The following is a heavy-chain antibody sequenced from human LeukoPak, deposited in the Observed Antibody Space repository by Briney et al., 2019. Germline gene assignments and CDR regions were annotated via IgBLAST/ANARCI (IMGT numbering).Heavy chain of an antibody. CDR3: ARDNYGDRGVFYYYYYYMDV. CDR1: GYTFTGYY. J-gene: IGHJ6*03. D-gene: IGHD3-10*01. V-gene: IGHV1-2*02. CDR2: INPTSGGT. Sequence: GASVKVSCKASGYTFTGYYMHWVRQAPGQGLEWMGWINPTSGGTNYVQEFQGRVTMTRDTSISTAYMELSRLRSDDTAVYYCARDNYGDRGVFYYYYYYMDVWGKGTTVTVSS.